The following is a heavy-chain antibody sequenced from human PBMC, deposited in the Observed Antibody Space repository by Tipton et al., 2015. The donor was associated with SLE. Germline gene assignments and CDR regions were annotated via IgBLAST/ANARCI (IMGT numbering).Heavy chain of an antibody. J-gene: IGHJ6*03. D-gene: IGHD3-3*01. Sequence: TLSLTCTVSGGSISSHYWSWIRQPPGKGLEWIGYIYYSGSTNYNPSLKSRVTISADTSKNQFSLRLSSVTVADTAVYYCARGGDYDFWRGYIANMDVWGKGTTVTVSS. CDR2: IYYSGST. CDR1: GGSISSHY. V-gene: IGHV4-59*11. CDR3: ARGGDYDFWRGYIANMDV.